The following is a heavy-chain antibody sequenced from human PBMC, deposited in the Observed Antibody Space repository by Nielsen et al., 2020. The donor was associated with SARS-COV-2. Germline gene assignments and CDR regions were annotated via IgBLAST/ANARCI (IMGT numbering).Heavy chain of an antibody. D-gene: IGHD3-10*01. Sequence: GSLRLSCTVSGDFVSTSYWSWIRQPPGKGLEWIGYVHYTGTTKYKSSLKSRVTMSVDTSNNQFSLKLTSMTAADTAVYYCAREGSGSYPDAFDVWGQGTMVTVSS. CDR1: GDFVSTSY. J-gene: IGHJ3*01. CDR3: AREGSGSYPDAFDV. CDR2: VHYTGTT. V-gene: IGHV4-59*02.